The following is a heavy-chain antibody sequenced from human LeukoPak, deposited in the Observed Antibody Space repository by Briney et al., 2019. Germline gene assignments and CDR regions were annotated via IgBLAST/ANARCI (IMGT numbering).Heavy chain of an antibody. CDR1: GGSVSSGSYY. J-gene: IGHJ6*02. Sequence: SETLSLTCTVSGGSVSSGSYYWSWIRQPPGKGLEWIGYIYYSGSTNYNPSLKSRVTISVDTSKNQFSLKLSSVTAADTAVYYCARDSISSSWPQWDYYYYGMDVGGQGTTVTVSS. D-gene: IGHD6-13*01. CDR3: ARDSISSSWPQWDYYYYGMDV. CDR2: IYYSGST. V-gene: IGHV4-61*01.